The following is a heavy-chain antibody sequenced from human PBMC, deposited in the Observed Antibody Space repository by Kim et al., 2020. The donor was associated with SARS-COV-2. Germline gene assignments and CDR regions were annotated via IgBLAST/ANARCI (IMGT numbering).Heavy chain of an antibody. J-gene: IGHJ2*01. CDR1: GFTFSNAW. Sequence: GGSLRLSCAASGFTFSNAWMSWVRQAPGKGLEWVGRIKSKTDGGTTDYAAPVKGRFTISRDDSKNTLYLQMNSLKTEDTAVYYCTTLTYYDILTGYFDLWGRGTLVTVSS. V-gene: IGHV3-15*01. D-gene: IGHD3-9*01. CDR3: TTLTYYDILTGYFDL. CDR2: IKSKTDGGTT.